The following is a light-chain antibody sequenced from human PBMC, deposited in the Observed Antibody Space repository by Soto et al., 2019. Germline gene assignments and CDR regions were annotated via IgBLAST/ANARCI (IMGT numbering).Light chain of an antibody. CDR2: EVT. Sequence: QSALTQPPSASGSPGQSVTISCTRTSSDVGGYNYVSWYQQHPGKAPKLIIYEVTKRPSGVPDRFSGSKSGNTASLTVSGLLAEDEADYYCSSHAGINNVVFGGGTQLTVL. CDR3: SSHAGINNVV. CDR1: SSDVGGYNY. J-gene: IGLJ3*02. V-gene: IGLV2-8*01.